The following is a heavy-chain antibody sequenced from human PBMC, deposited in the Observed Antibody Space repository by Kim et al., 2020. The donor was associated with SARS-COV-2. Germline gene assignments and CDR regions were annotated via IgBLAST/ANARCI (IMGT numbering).Heavy chain of an antibody. Sequence: GGSLRLSCAASGFTFNTYWMTWVRQAPGKGLEWVANIKNDGTEKYYLDSVRGRFTISRDNAQNSLYLQMNTLRAEDTAVYYCARRYFDNYFFYYWGHGALVTVSS. CDR1: GFTFNTYW. J-gene: IGHJ4*01. V-gene: IGHV3-7*01. D-gene: IGHD3-9*01. CDR2: IKNDGTEK. CDR3: ARRYFDNYFFYY.